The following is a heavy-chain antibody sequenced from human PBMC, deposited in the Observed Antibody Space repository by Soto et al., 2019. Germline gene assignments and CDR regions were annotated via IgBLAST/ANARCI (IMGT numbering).Heavy chain of an antibody. CDR1: GFTFSDSA. Sequence: EVQLVESGGGLVQPGGSLKLSCAASGFTFSDSAMHWVRQASGKGLEWVGRIRSKPNTDATAYAASVKGRFTISRDDSKNTAYQQMNSLKTEDTAVYYCTRHVDCSGGSCYSGYYYYTDVWGKGTTVTVSS. D-gene: IGHD2-15*01. CDR3: TRHVDCSGGSCYSGYYYYTDV. CDR2: IRSKPNTDAT. J-gene: IGHJ6*03. V-gene: IGHV3-73*01.